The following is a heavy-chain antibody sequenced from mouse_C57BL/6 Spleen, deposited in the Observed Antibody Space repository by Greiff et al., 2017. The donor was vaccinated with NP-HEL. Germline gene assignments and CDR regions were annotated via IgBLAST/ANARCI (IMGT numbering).Heavy chain of an antibody. D-gene: IGHD2-12*01. Sequence: EVQLQQSGPVLVKPGASVKMSCKASGYTFTDYYMNWVKQSHGKSLEWIGVINPYNGGTSYNQKFKGKATLTVDKSSSTAYMELNSLTSEDSAVYYCAREKPYDYAMDYWGQGTSVTVSS. CDR1: GYTFTDYY. CDR2: INPYNGGT. V-gene: IGHV1-19*01. J-gene: IGHJ4*01. CDR3: AREKPYDYAMDY.